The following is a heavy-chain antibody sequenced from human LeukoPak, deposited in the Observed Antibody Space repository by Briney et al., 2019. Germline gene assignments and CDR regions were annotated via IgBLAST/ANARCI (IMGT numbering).Heavy chain of an antibody. D-gene: IGHD3-10*01. CDR1: GGSFSGYY. Sequence: PSETLSLTCAVYGGSFSGYYWSWLRQPPGKGLEWIGEINHSGSTNYNPSLKSRVTISVDTSKNQCSLKLSSVTAADTAVYYCAREGSGSGSYWGPEGWFDPWGQGTLVTVSS. J-gene: IGHJ5*02. CDR2: INHSGST. V-gene: IGHV4-34*01. CDR3: AREGSGSGSYWGPEGWFDP.